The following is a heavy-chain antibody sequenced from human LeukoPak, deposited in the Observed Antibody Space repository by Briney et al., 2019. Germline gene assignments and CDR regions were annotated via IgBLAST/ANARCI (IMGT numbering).Heavy chain of an antibody. CDR3: ARGRTTYDYVWGSYRQPDY. V-gene: IGHV4-34*01. CDR2: ISHRGST. J-gene: IGHJ4*02. D-gene: IGHD3-16*02. Sequence: PSETLSLTCAVYGGSFSGYYWSWIRQPPGKGLEWIGEISHRGSTNCNPSLKSRVTISVDTSKNQFSLKLSSVTAADTAVYYCARGRTTYDYVWGSYRQPDYWGQGTLVTVSS. CDR1: GGSFSGYY.